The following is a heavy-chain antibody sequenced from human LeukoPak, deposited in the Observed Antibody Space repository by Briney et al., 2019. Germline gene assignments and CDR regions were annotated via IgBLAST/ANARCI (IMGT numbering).Heavy chain of an antibody. CDR3: VRGRALYDFWSGYYSY. V-gene: IGHV1-8*03. J-gene: IGHJ4*02. Sequence: ASVKVSCKASGYTFTGYYMHWVRQATGQGLEWMGWMNPNSGNTGYAQKFQGRVTITRNTSISTAYMELSSLRSEDTAVYYCVRGRALYDFWSGYYSYWGQGTLVTVSS. CDR1: GYTFTGYY. D-gene: IGHD3-3*01. CDR2: MNPNSGNT.